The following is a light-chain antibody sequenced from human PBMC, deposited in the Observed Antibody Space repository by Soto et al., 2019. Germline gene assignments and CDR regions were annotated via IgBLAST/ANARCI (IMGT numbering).Light chain of an antibody. J-gene: IGLJ1*01. CDR3: SSYTSSSTRYA. CDR2: EVS. Sequence: QSALTQPASVSGSPGQSITISCTGTSSDVGGYNYVSWYQQHPGKAPKLMIYEVSNRPSGVSNRFSGSKSGNTASLTISGLQAEDEADYYCSSYTSSSTRYAFGTGTRSPS. CDR1: SSDVGGYNY. V-gene: IGLV2-14*01.